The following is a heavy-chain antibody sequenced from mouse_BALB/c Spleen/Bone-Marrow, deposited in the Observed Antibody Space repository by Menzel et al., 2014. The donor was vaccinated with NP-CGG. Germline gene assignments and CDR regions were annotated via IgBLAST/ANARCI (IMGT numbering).Heavy chain of an antibody. CDR3: ARNFGLAWFAY. Sequence: VQLQQSGPGLVQPSQSLSITCTVSGFSLTSYGVHWVRQSPGKGLEWLGVIWSGGSTDYSAASISRLSISKDNSKSQVYFKMNSLQANDTAIYYCARNFGLAWFAYWGQGTLVAVSA. CDR1: GFSLTSYG. D-gene: IGHD4-1*01. CDR2: IWSGGST. J-gene: IGHJ3*01. V-gene: IGHV2-2*02.